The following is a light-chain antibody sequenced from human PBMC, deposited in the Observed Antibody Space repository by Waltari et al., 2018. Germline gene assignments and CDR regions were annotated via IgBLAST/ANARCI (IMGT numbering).Light chain of an antibody. CDR3: SSYTTSRTYV. J-gene: IGLJ1*01. V-gene: IGLV2-14*01. CDR2: EVT. Sequence: QSALTQPASVSGSPGQSNTIPCTGTKSDVGSYTFLSWYQQHPGEAPKLMIFEVTNRPSGVSNRFSGSKSGNTASLIISGLQGEDEADYYCSSYTTSRTYVFGTGTKVTVL. CDR1: KSDVGSYTF.